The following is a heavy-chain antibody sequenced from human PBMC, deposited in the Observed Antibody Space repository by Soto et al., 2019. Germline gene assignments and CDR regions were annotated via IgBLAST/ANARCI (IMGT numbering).Heavy chain of an antibody. Sequence: GGSLRLSCAASGFTVSSNYMSWVRQAPGKGLEWVSVIYSGGSTYYADSVKGRFTISRDNSKNTLYLQMNSLRAEDTAVYYCARETGYAVAGTGYYYYYYMDVWGKGTTVTVSS. CDR2: IYSGGST. J-gene: IGHJ6*03. V-gene: IGHV3-66*01. D-gene: IGHD6-19*01. CDR1: GFTVSSNY. CDR3: ARETGYAVAGTGYYYYYYMDV.